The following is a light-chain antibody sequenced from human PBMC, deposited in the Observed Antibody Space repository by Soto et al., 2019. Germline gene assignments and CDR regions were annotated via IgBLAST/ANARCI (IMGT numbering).Light chain of an antibody. CDR2: GAS. CDR1: QTVSRTY. V-gene: IGKV3-20*01. J-gene: IGKJ1*01. Sequence: EIVLTQSPGTLSLSPGERATLSCRASQTVSRTYLAWYQQKPGQAPRLLIYGASSRATGIPGRFSGSGSGTDFTLTISRLEPEDFAVSYCQQYGSSPKTFGQGTKVDIK. CDR3: QQYGSSPKT.